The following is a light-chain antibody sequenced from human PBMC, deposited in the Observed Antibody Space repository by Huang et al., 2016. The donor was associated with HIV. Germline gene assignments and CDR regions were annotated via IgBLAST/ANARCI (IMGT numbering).Light chain of an antibody. J-gene: IGKJ2*01. CDR3: QQYFSTPT. CDR1: QSVLYKSDKRNY. V-gene: IGKV4-1*01. CDR2: GAS. Sequence: IVMTQSPEYLSVSLGERATITCKSSQSVLYKSDKRNYVAWYQEKPGQSPKVLIYGASTRQSGVPDRFRGSGSGTNFTLTIDSFQAEDVALYYCQQYFSTPTFGLGTKLEI.